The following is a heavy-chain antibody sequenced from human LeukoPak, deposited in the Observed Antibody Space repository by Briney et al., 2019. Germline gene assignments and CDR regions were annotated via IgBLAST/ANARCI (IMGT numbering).Heavy chain of an antibody. D-gene: IGHD3-22*01. V-gene: IGHV1-24*01. CDR1: GYALTGLA. CDR3: SFDP. J-gene: IGHJ5*02. CDR2: YDPEDEEV. Sequence: GASVKVSCKVPGYALTGLAIHWVRQAPGQGLQWMGGYDPEDEEVVYAQTFQGRLTMTEDTSTDTAYMYYCATATDYEDSSGYSFDPWGQGTLVTVSS.